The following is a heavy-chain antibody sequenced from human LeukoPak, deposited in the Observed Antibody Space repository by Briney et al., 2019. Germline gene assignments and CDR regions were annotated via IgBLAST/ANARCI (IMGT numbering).Heavy chain of an antibody. D-gene: IGHD2-15*01. J-gene: IGHJ3*02. CDR1: GFTFSNYA. Sequence: GGSLRLSCAASGFTFSNYAMSWVRQAPGKGLEWVGRIKSKTDGGTTDYAAPVKGRFTISRDDSKNTLYLQMNSLKTEDTAVYYCTTDVVVVAATRVQDAFDIWGQGTMVTVSS. V-gene: IGHV3-15*01. CDR3: TTDVVVVAATRVQDAFDI. CDR2: IKSKTDGGTT.